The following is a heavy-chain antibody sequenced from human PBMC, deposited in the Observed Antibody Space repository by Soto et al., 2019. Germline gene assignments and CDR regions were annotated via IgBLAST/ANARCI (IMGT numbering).Heavy chain of an antibody. CDR2: IYYTGST. D-gene: IGHD2-15*01. CDR1: GGSMSSTNYY. Sequence: PSETLSLTCTVSGGSMSSTNYYWAWIRRSPGEGLEWIGNIYYTGSTSYRPSLKSRATISADKSKNQFYLKLNSVTAADTAVYYCARQAFCSGGSCFPRFFDYWGQGALVTVSS. V-gene: IGHV4-39*01. J-gene: IGHJ4*02. CDR3: ARQAFCSGGSCFPRFFDY.